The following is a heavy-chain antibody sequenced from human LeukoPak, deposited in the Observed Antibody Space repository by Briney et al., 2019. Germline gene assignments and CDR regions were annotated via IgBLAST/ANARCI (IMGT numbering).Heavy chain of an antibody. Sequence: PGGSLRLSCAASGFTFSDYGMSWVRQAPGKGLEWVANIKQDGGQIYYLESVKGRFTVSRDNAKNSLYLQMNSLRAEDTAVYYCARLGARQMLEYWGQGTLVTVSS. CDR3: ARLGARQMLEY. CDR1: GFTFSDYG. J-gene: IGHJ4*02. V-gene: IGHV3-7*01. D-gene: IGHD4-17*01. CDR2: IKQDGGQI.